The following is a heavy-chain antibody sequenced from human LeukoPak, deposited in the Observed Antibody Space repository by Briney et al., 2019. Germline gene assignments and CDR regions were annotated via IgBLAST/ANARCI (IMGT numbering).Heavy chain of an antibody. Sequence: SETLSLTCTVAGGSISSSNYFWGWIRQPPGKGLEWIGGVYYSGSAYYNTSLKSRVTISVDTSKNQFSLKLSSVTAADTAVYYCARQKYYYGSGSPQDKDYFDYWGQGTLVTVSA. CDR2: VYYSGSA. V-gene: IGHV4-39*01. CDR1: GGSISSSNYF. J-gene: IGHJ4*02. CDR3: ARQKYYYGSGSPQDKDYFDY. D-gene: IGHD3-10*01.